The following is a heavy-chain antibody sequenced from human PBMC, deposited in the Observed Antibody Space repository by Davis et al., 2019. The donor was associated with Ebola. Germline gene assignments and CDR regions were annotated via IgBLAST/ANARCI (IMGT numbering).Heavy chain of an antibody. Sequence: GESLKISCKGSGYSFTSSWIGWVRQMPGKGLEWMGIIYPGDSDTRYSPSFQGQVTISADKSISTAYLQWNSLKTSDTAMYYCARHEYDTNDILNMGEFFFDYWGQGTLVTVSS. V-gene: IGHV5-51*01. CDR1: GYSFTSSW. D-gene: IGHD2-8*01. J-gene: IGHJ4*02. CDR3: ARHEYDTNDILNMGEFFFDY. CDR2: IYPGDSDT.